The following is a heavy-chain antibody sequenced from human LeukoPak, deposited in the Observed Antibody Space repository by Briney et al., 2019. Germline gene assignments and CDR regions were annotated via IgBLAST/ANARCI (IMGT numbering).Heavy chain of an antibody. V-gene: IGHV4-39*07. D-gene: IGHD6-13*01. Sequence: PSETLSLTCTVSGGSISSSSYYWGWIRQPPGKGLEWIGSIYYSGSTYYNPSLKSRVTISVDTSKNQFSLKLSSVTAADTAVYYCARRAYSSSWPLNWFDPWGQGTLVTVSS. CDR1: GGSISSSSYY. CDR3: ARRAYSSSWPLNWFDP. J-gene: IGHJ5*02. CDR2: IYYSGST.